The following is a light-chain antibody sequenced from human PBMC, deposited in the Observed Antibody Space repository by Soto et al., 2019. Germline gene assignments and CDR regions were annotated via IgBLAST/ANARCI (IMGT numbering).Light chain of an antibody. J-gene: IGKJ3*01. CDR2: DVS. CDR1: QSVSSY. V-gene: IGKV3-11*01. CDR3: QQRSNWPPFT. Sequence: EIVLTQSPATLSLSPGERAPLSCRASQSVSSYLAWYQQKPGQAPRLLMYDVSNRATGIPARFSGSGSGTDFTLTISSLEPEDFAVYYCQQRSNWPPFTFGPGTKVDIK.